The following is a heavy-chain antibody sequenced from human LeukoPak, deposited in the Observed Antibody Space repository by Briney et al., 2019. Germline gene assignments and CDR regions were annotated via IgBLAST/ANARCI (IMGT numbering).Heavy chain of an antibody. CDR3: ARVWSDSSGYYIYYFDY. CDR2: IYYSGST. CDR1: GGSISSYY. J-gene: IGHJ4*02. D-gene: IGHD3-22*01. Sequence: SETLSLTCTVSGGSISSYYWSWIRQPPGKGLEWIGYIYYSGSTNYNPSLKSRVTISEDTSKNQFSLKLSSVTAADTAVYYCARVWSDSSGYYIYYFDYWGQGTLVTVSS. V-gene: IGHV4-59*01.